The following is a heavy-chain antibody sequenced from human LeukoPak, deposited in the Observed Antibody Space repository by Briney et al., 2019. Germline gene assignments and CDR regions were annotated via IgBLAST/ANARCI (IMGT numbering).Heavy chain of an antibody. Sequence: GGSLRLSCAASGFTFSSYSLNWARQAPGKGLEWISSISGTSNSYKYYADSVKGRFTISRDDAKNSLYLQMSSLRAEDTAVYYCARPSINDYGDFGYWGQGTLVTVSS. CDR1: GFTFSSYS. D-gene: IGHD4-17*01. CDR2: ISGTSNSYK. J-gene: IGHJ4*02. CDR3: ARPSINDYGDFGY. V-gene: IGHV3-21*01.